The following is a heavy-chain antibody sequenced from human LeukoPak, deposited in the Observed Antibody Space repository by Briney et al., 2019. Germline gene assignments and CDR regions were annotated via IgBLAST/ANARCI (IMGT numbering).Heavy chain of an antibody. CDR3: ARGLLRSYYYDSSGYRFDY. J-gene: IGHJ4*02. D-gene: IGHD3-22*01. Sequence: ASVKVSCKASGYTFTSYYMHWVRQAPGQGREGMGIINPSCGSTSYAQKLQDRDTMTRDTYTSTVYMELSSLRSEDTAVYYCARGLLRSYYYDSSGYRFDYWGQGTLVTVSS. CDR2: INPSCGST. CDR1: GYTFTSYY. V-gene: IGHV1-46*01.